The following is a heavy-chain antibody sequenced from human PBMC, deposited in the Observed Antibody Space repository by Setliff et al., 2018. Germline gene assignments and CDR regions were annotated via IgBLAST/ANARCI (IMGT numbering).Heavy chain of an antibody. CDR2: IYYRGDT. V-gene: IGHV4-39*01. Sequence: SETLSLTCTVSGGSISSGVYYWAWIRQPPGKGLEWIGRIYYRGDTYYNASLKSRLTLSVDTSKNQVSLNLRSVTAADTAVYYCARTGTYRYFDYWGQGTQVTVPS. CDR3: ARTGTYRYFDY. CDR1: GGSISSGVYY. J-gene: IGHJ4*02. D-gene: IGHD1-1*01.